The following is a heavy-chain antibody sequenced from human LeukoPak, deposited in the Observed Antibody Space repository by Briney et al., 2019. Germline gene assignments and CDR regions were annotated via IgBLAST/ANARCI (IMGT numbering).Heavy chain of an antibody. Sequence: GGSLRLSCAASGFTVSSNSMSWVRQAPGKGLEWVSVIYRGGSTYYADSVKGRFTISRDNSKNTLYLQMNSLRAEDTAVYYCALRRGFDSSGYYDYWGQGTLVTVSS. CDR2: IYRGGST. CDR3: ALRRGFDSSGYYDY. J-gene: IGHJ4*02. D-gene: IGHD3-22*01. V-gene: IGHV3-53*01. CDR1: GFTVSSNS.